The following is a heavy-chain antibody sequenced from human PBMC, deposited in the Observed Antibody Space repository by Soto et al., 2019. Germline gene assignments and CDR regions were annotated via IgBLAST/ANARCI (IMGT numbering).Heavy chain of an antibody. V-gene: IGHV4-4*02. D-gene: IGHD1-26*01. CDR2: FYHSGST. Sequence: PSETLSLTCAVSGGSISSSNWWSWVRQPPGKGLEWIGEFYHSGSTNYNPSLKSRVTISVDKSKNQLSLKLCSVTAADTAVNYCARGMREPAAKWFDPWGQGTLATASS. CDR3: ARGMREPAAKWFDP. J-gene: IGHJ5*02. CDR1: GGSISSSNW.